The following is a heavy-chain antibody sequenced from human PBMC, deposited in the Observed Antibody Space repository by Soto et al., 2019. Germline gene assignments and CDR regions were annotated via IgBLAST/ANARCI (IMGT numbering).Heavy chain of an antibody. J-gene: IGHJ5*02. V-gene: IGHV1-69*12. CDR3: ARDRGPSSGYYPYWFDP. CDR1: GGTFSSYA. D-gene: IGHD3-22*01. Sequence: QVQLVQSGAEVKKPGSSVKVSCKASGGTFSSYAITWVRQAPGQGLEWMGGIIPIFGTANYAQKFQARLTITAHQSTSTAYMELSSLRSEDTAVYYCARDRGPSSGYYPYWFDPWGQGTLVTVSS. CDR2: IIPIFGTA.